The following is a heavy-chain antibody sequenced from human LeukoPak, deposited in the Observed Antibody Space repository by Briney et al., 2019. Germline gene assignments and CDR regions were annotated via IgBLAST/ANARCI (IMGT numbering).Heavy chain of an antibody. V-gene: IGHV1-69*04. J-gene: IGHJ4*02. D-gene: IGHD4-23*01. CDR1: GGTFSSYA. CDR2: IIPILGIA. Sequence: SVKVSCKASGGTFSSYAISWVRQAPGQGLEWMGRIIPILGIANYAQKFQGRVTITADKSTSTAYMELSSLRSEDTAVCYCARNSVTGVFDYWGQGTLVTVSS. CDR3: ARNSVTGVFDY.